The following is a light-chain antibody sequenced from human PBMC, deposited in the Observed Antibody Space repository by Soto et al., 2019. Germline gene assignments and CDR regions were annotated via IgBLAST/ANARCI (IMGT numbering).Light chain of an antibody. V-gene: IGKV3-20*01. J-gene: IGKJ2*01. Sequence: EIVLTQSPGTLSLSPGERATLSCRASQSVSSSYLAWYQQKPGQAPRLLIYGASSRATGIPDRFSGSGSGTDFTLTISSLEAEDFAVYYCQQYGSSPVYTFGQGNKLEIK. CDR2: GAS. CDR3: QQYGSSPVYT. CDR1: QSVSSSY.